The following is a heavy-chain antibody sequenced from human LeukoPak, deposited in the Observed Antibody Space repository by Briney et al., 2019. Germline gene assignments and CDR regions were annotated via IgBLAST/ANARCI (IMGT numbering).Heavy chain of an antibody. V-gene: IGHV4-31*03. CDR1: GGSISSGGYY. J-gene: IGHJ3*02. Sequence: SETLSLTCTVSGGSISSGGYYWSWIRQHPGKGLEWIGYIYYSGSTYYNPSLKSRVTISVDTSKNQFSLKLSSATAADTAVYYCARDSSLYSSGWSDAFDIWGQGTMVTVSS. CDR2: IYYSGST. CDR3: ARDSSLYSSGWSDAFDI. D-gene: IGHD6-19*01.